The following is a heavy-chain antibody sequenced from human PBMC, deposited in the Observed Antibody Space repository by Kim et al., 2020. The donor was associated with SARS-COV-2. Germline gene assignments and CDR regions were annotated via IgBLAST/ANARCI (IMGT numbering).Heavy chain of an antibody. J-gene: IGHJ4*02. Sequence: GNPTYAQSFTGRVVFSLDTSVSTAYLQISSLKAEDTAVYYCVPDPRFDYWGQGTLVTVSS. CDR2: GNP. CDR3: VPDPRFDY. V-gene: IGHV7-4-1*02.